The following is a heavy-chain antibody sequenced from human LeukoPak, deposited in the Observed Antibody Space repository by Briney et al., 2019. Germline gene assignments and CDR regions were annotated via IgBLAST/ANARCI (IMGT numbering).Heavy chain of an antibody. D-gene: IGHD3-22*01. V-gene: IGHV1-58*02. CDR3: AAIPGYYYDSSGHSWFDY. CDR1: GFTFTSSA. Sequence: TSVKVSCKASGFTFTSSAMQWVRQARGQRLEWVGWIVVGSGNTNYAQKFQERVTITRDMSTSTAYMELSSLSSEDTAVYYCAAIPGYYYDSSGHSWFDYWGQGTLVTVSS. J-gene: IGHJ5*01. CDR2: IVVGSGNT.